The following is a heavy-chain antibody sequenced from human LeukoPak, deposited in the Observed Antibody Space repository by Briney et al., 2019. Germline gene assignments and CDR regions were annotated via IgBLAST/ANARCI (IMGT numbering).Heavy chain of an antibody. V-gene: IGHV3-9*01. CDR1: GFTFDDSA. Sequence: GRSLRLSCAASGFTFDDSAMHWVRQAPGKGLEWVSGISWSSGSIDYADSVKGRFTISSDNANKSLHLQMNSLRVEDTALYFCAKGRKVLWFGELGDAFVLWGQGTMVTVSS. J-gene: IGHJ3*01. CDR2: ISWSSGSI. D-gene: IGHD3-10*01. CDR3: AKGRKVLWFGELGDAFVL.